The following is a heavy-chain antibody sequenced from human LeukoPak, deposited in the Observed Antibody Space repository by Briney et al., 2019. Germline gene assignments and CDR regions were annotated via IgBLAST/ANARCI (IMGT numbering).Heavy chain of an antibody. Sequence: ASVKVSCKASGYTFTSYGISWVRQAPGRGLEWMGWISAYNGNTNYAQKLQGRVTMTTDASTSTAYMELRSLRSDDTAVYYCARSDSGSWRDTPDYWGQGTLVTVSS. CDR2: ISAYNGNT. CDR3: ARSDSGSWRDTPDY. D-gene: IGHD6-13*01. CDR1: GYTFTSYG. V-gene: IGHV1-18*01. J-gene: IGHJ4*02.